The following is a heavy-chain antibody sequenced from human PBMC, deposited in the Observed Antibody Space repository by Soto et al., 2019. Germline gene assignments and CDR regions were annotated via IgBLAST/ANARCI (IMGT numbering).Heavy chain of an antibody. CDR2: ISHDAITT. CDR1: GFTFSEHG. J-gene: IGHJ4*02. V-gene: IGHV3-30*18. Sequence: QVQLVESGGGVVQPGRSLRLSCAASGFTFSEHGMHWARQAPGKGLEWLAVISHDAITTYYADSVKGRFTISRDNSKNTVFLQMNSLRTEDTAVYYCTKDREDTALVFDFWGQGTLVTVSS. CDR3: TKDREDTALVFDF. D-gene: IGHD5-18*01.